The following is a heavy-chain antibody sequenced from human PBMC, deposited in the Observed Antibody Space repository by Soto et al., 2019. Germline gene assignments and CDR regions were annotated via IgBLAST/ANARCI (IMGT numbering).Heavy chain of an antibody. J-gene: IGHJ6*03. CDR3: ARARARLSYYYYMDV. CDR1: GFTFSSYW. V-gene: IGHV3-7*01. D-gene: IGHD2-21*02. CDR2: IKQDGSEK. Sequence: GGSLRLSCAASGFTFSSYWMSWVRQAPGKGLEWVANIKQDGSEKYYVDSVKGRFTISRDNAKNSLYLQMNGLRAEDTAVYYCARARARLSYYYYMDVWGKGTTVTVS.